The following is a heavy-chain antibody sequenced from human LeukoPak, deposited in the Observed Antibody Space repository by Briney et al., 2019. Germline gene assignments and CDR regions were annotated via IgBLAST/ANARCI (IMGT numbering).Heavy chain of an antibody. CDR3: ARDDFWSGYPDY. CDR2: IIPIFGTA. D-gene: IGHD3-3*01. CDR1: GGTFSSYA. J-gene: IGHJ4*02. V-gene: IGHV1-69*05. Sequence: SVKVSCKASGGTFSSYAISWVRQAPGQGLEWMGGIIPIFGTANYAQKFQGRVTITTDESTSTAYMELSSLRSEDTAVYYCARDDFWSGYPDYWGQGTLVTVSS.